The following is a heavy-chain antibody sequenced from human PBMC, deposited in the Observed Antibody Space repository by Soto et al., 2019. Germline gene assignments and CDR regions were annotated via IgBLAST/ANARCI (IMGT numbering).Heavy chain of an antibody. Sequence: GGSLRLSCAASGFTFDDYAMHWVRQALGKGLEWVSGSSWNSGSICYADSVKGRFTISRDKAKNSLYLQMNGLRAEDTALYYCATSTATDSFAYWGQGTLVTVSS. CDR3: ATSTATDSFAY. D-gene: IGHD2-21*02. CDR2: SSWNSGSI. J-gene: IGHJ4*02. V-gene: IGHV3-9*01. CDR1: GFTFDDYA.